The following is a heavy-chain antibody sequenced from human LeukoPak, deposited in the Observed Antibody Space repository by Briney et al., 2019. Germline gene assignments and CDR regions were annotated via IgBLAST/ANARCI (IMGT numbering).Heavy chain of an antibody. CDR3: AKVRTRGSGIWQKYNWFDP. J-gene: IGHJ5*02. CDR2: ISGSGGST. D-gene: IGHD3-10*01. V-gene: IGHV3-23*01. Sequence: GGSLRLSCAASGFTFSSYGMSWVRQAPGKGLEWVSAISGSGGSTYYADSVEGRFTISRDNSKNTLYLQMNSLRAEDTAVYYCAKVRTRGSGIWQKYNWFDPWGQGTLVTVSS. CDR1: GFTFSSYG.